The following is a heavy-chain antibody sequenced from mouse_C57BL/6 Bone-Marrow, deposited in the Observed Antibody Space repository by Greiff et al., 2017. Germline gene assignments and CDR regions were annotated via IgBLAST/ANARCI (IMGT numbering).Heavy chain of an antibody. V-gene: IGHV1-55*01. CDR2: IYPGSGST. Sequence: VKLQESGAELVKPGASVKMSCKASGYTFTSYWITWVKQRPGQGLEWIGDIYPGSGSTNYNEKFKSKATLTVDTSSSTAYMQLSSLTSEDSAVYYCARSDLGFYAMDYWGQGTSVTVSS. CDR1: GYTFTSYW. J-gene: IGHJ4*01. CDR3: ARSDLGFYAMDY.